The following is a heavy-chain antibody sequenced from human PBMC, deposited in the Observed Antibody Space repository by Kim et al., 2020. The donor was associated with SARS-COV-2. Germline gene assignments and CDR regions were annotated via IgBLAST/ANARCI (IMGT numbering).Heavy chain of an antibody. Sequence: ASVKVSCKASGYTFTGYYIHWVRQAPGRGLEWLGRIHPKSGATKFARKFQGRVTMTRDTSLSTAYVELSRLSSDDTAVYYCAREMASYYESSVEEVDLWG. CDR2: IHPKSGAT. V-gene: IGHV1-2*06. J-gene: IGHJ2*01. D-gene: IGHD3-22*01. CDR1: GYTFTGYY. CDR3: AREMASYYESSVEEVDL.